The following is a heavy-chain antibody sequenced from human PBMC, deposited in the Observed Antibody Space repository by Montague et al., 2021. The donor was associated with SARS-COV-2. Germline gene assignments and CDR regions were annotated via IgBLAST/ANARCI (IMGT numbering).Heavy chain of an antibody. CDR1: GDSVSSSIAT. Sequence: CAISGDSVSSSIATWNWIRQSPSRGLEWLGRTYYRSKWYNDYAVSVKGRVIINPDTSNNRISLQLNSVTPEDTAVYYRARAYCGGDCYFYWYFDLWGRGTLVTVSS. D-gene: IGHD2-21*02. CDR3: ARAYCGGDCYFYWYFDL. V-gene: IGHV6-1*01. CDR2: TYYRSKWYN. J-gene: IGHJ2*01.